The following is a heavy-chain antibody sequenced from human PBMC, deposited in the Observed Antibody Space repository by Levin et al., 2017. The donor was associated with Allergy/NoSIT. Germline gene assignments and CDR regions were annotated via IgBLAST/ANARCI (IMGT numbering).Heavy chain of an antibody. D-gene: IGHD6-19*01. V-gene: IGHV4-39*01. CDR2: IYYSGST. CDR1: GGSISSSSYY. Sequence: PSETLSLTCTVSGGSISSSSYYWGWIRQPPGTGLEWIGSIYYSGSTYYNPSLKSRVTISVDTSKNQFSLKLSSVTAADTAVYYCARRGEQWLVYYYYYMDVWGKGTTVTVSS. J-gene: IGHJ6*03. CDR3: ARRGEQWLVYYYYYMDV.